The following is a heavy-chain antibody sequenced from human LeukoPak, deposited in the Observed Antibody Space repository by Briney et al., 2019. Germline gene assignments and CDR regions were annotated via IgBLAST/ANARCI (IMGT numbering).Heavy chain of an antibody. D-gene: IGHD3-22*01. J-gene: IGHJ4*02. V-gene: IGHV4-39*07. CDR1: GGSISSSSYY. CDR2: IYYSGST. Sequence: SETLSLTCTVSGGSISSSSYYWGWIRQPPGKGLEWIGSIYYSGSTHYNPSLKSRVTISVDTSKNQFSLKLSSVTAADTAVYYCARADSSGYVSSDCWGQGTLVTVSS. CDR3: ARADSSGYVSSDC.